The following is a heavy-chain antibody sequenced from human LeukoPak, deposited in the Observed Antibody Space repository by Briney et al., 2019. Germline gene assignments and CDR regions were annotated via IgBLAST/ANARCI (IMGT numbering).Heavy chain of an antibody. CDR2: ISGSGGST. D-gene: IGHD3-3*01. V-gene: IGHV3-23*01. J-gene: IGHJ6*03. CDR1: GFTFSSYA. Sequence: GGSLRLSCAASGFTFSSYAMSWVRQAPGKGLEWVSAISGSGGSTYYADSVKGRFTISRDNSKNTLYLQMNSLRAEDTAVYYCAKAVPMYYDFWSGTGMIKTQYYMDVWGKGTTVTVSS. CDR3: AKAVPMYYDFWSGTGMIKTQYYMDV.